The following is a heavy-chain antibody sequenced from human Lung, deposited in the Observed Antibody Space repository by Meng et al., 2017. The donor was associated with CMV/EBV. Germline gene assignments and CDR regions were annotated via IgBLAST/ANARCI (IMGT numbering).Heavy chain of an antibody. CDR2: IWFDGSKK. V-gene: IGHV3-33*01. CDR3: ASEEGYGSGSYFGDY. D-gene: IGHD3-10*01. J-gene: IGHJ4*02. Sequence: SGFTFSNDGMHWVRQAPGKGLEWVAMIWFDGSKKFYADAVKGRFTIARDNSKNTLYLQMNNLSVEDMAVYYCASEEGYGSGSYFGDYWSQGTLVTVSS. CDR1: GFTFSNDG.